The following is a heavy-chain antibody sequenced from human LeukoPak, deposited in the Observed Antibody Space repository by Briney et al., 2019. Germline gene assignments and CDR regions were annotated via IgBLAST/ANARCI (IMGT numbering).Heavy chain of an antibody. Sequence: SQTLSLTCTVSGGSISSGSYYWSWIRQPAGKGLEWIGRIYTSGSTNYNPSLKSRVTISVDTSKNQFSLKLSSVTAADAAVYYCARVSDGVYNSDAFDIWGQGTMVTVSS. J-gene: IGHJ3*02. D-gene: IGHD5/OR15-5a*01. V-gene: IGHV4-61*02. CDR2: IYTSGST. CDR1: GGSISSGSYY. CDR3: ARVSDGVYNSDAFDI.